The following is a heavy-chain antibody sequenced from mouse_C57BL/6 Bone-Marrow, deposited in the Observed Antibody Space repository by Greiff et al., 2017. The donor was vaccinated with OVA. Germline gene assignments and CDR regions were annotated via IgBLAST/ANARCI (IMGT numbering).Heavy chain of an antibody. J-gene: IGHJ1*03. Sequence: VQGVESGAELARPGASVKLSCKASGYTFTSYGISWVKQRTGQGLEWIGEIYPRSGTAYYHEKFKGKATLTADKSSSTAYMELRSLTSEDSAVYFCARRWLLPHWYFDVWGTGTTVTVSS. V-gene: IGHV1-81*01. CDR3: ARRWLLPHWYFDV. CDR1: GYTFTSYG. D-gene: IGHD2-3*01. CDR2: IYPRSGTA.